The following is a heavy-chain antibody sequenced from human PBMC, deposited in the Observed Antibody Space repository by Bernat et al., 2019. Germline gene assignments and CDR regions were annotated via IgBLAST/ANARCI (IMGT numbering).Heavy chain of an antibody. Sequence: EVQLLESGGGLVQPGGSLRLSCAASGFTFSSYAMSWVRQAPGKGPGWVSAISGSGGSTYYADSVKGRFTISRDNSKNTLYLQMNSLRAEDTAVYYCAKDKAPDPIAAAAGGYWGQGTLVTVSS. J-gene: IGHJ4*02. D-gene: IGHD6-13*01. CDR3: AKDKAPDPIAAAAGGY. CDR2: ISGSGGST. V-gene: IGHV3-23*01. CDR1: GFTFSSYA.